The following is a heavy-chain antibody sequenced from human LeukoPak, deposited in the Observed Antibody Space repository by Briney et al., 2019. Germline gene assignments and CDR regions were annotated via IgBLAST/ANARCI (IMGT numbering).Heavy chain of an antibody. J-gene: IGHJ4*02. Sequence: ASVKVSCKASGHTFTSNFVHWVRQAPGQDLEWMAVLNPSDGDTTYAQKFQGTITMTRDTSTGTVYMELSSLRSEDTAVYYCAGETDAFDYWGQGTLVTVSS. CDR2: LNPSDGDT. V-gene: IGHV1-46*03. CDR3: AGETDAFDY. CDR1: GHTFTSNF.